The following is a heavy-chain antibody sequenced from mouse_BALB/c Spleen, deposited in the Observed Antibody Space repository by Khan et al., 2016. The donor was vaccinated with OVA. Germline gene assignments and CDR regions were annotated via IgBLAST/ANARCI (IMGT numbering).Heavy chain of an antibody. D-gene: IGHD4-1*01. J-gene: IGHJ3*01. Sequence: EVQLVESGGDLVKPGGSLKLSCAASGFTFSSYSMSWVRQTPDKRLEWVASISSGGDYTYYPDSVKGRFTISRENAKNTLYLQMSDLKSEDTAMYDCADHLTGSCAYWGQGTLVTVSA. CDR1: GFTFSSYS. CDR2: ISSGGDYT. CDR3: ADHLTGSCAY. V-gene: IGHV5-6*01.